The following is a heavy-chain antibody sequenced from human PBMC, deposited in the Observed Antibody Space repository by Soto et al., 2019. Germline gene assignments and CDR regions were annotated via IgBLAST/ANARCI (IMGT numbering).Heavy chain of an antibody. J-gene: IGHJ4*02. CDR3: ARGRIAAAGTEFDY. CDR1: GFTFSSYA. CDR2: ISSNGGST. D-gene: IGHD6-13*01. Sequence: PGGSLRLSCAASGFTFSSYAMHWVRQAPGKGLEYVSAISSNGGSTYYANSVKGRFTISRDNSKNTLYLQMGSLRAEDMAVYYCARGRIAAAGTEFDYWGQGTLVTAPQ. V-gene: IGHV3-64*01.